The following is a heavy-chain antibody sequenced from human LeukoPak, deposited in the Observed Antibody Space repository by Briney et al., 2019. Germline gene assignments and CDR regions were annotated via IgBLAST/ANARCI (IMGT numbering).Heavy chain of an antibody. CDR1: GDTFTSHY. J-gene: IGHJ4*02. D-gene: IGHD1-26*01. V-gene: IGHV1-46*01. CDR2: SNPRGGST. CDR3: ARAGLPSGSYLAY. Sequence: ASVKVSCKASGDTFTSHYIHWVRQAPGQGLEWMGISNPRGGSTSHAQKFQGRVTMTTDTSTSTVYMELSSLRSEDTAVYYCARAGLPSGSYLAYWGQGTLVTVSS.